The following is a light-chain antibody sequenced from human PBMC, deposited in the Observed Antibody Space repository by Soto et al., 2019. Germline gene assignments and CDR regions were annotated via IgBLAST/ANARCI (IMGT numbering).Light chain of an antibody. CDR1: QSVSSY. J-gene: IGKJ2*01. V-gene: IGKV3-11*01. Sequence: EIVLTQSPATLSLSPGERATLSCRASQSVSSYLAWYQQKPGQAPRLLIYDASNRATGILARFSGSGSGTDFTLTISSLEPEDFAVYYCQQRSNWPPGYTFGQGTKLEIK. CDR2: DAS. CDR3: QQRSNWPPGYT.